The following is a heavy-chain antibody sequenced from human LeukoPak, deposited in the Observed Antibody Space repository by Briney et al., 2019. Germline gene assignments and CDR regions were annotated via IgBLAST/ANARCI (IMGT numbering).Heavy chain of an antibody. D-gene: IGHD6-19*01. CDR2: IYYSGST. J-gene: IGHJ4*02. V-gene: IGHV4-59*01. CDR3: ARAVGWSQIDY. CDR1: GGSISSYY. Sequence: PSETLSLTCTVSGGSISSYYWSWIRQPPGKGLEWIGYIYYSGSTNYNPSLKSRVTISVDTSKNQFSLKLSSVTAADTAVYYCARAVGWSQIDYWGQGTLVTVSS.